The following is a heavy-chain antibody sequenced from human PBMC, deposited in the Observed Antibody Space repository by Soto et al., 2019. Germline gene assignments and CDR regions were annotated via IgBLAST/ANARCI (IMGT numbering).Heavy chain of an antibody. J-gene: IGHJ6*02. D-gene: IGHD3-10*01. CDR2: ISYDGSNK. CDR1: GFTFSSYA. Sequence: QVQLVESGGGVVQPGRSLRLSCAASGFTFSSYAMHWVRQAPGKGLEWVAVISYDGSNKYYAESVKGRFTISRDNSKNTLYLQMNSLRAEDTAVYYCARNLWFGQSDYYYYGMDVWGQGTTVTVSS. CDR3: ARNLWFGQSDYYYYGMDV. V-gene: IGHV3-30-3*01.